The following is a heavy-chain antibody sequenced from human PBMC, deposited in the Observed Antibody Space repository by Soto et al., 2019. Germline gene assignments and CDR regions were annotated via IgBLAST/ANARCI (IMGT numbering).Heavy chain of an antibody. CDR2: INPNSGGT. D-gene: IGHD3-3*01. V-gene: IGHV1-2*04. Sequence: ASLKVSCKASGYTFTGYYMHWVRQATGQGLEWLGWINPNSGGTNYAQKFQGWVTMTRDTSISTAYMELSRLRSDDTAVYYCARGDDFWSGYYVAYYYGMDVWGQGTTVTVSS. CDR3: ARGDDFWSGYYVAYYYGMDV. CDR1: GYTFTGYY. J-gene: IGHJ6*02.